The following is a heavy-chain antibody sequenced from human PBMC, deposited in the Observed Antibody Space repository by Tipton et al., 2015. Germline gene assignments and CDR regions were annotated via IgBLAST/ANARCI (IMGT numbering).Heavy chain of an antibody. Sequence: SLRLSCTVSGASISSSSYYWGWIRQPPGKGLAWVSLISDSGGSTYYADSVKGRFTISRDNSKNTLYLQMNSLRAEDTAVYYCARGGATTMGRADYWGRGALVTVSS. CDR1: GASISSSSYY. CDR2: ISDSGGST. V-gene: IGHV3-23*01. CDR3: ARGGATTMGRADY. D-gene: IGHD5-12*01. J-gene: IGHJ4*02.